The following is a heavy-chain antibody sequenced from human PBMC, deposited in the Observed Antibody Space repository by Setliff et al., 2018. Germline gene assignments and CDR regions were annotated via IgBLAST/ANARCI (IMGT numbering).Heavy chain of an antibody. V-gene: IGHV4-34*01. CDR1: GGSFTDHF. CDR2: INHSGST. J-gene: IGHJ5*02. CDR3: ARHVLGYSSSYNWFDP. Sequence: SETLSLTCAVYGGSFTDHFWSWIRQPPGKGLEWIGEINHSGSTNYNPSLKSRLSISVDTSKNQFSLKLSSVTAADTAVYYCARHVLGYSSSYNWFDPWGQGTLVTVSS. D-gene: IGHD6-6*01.